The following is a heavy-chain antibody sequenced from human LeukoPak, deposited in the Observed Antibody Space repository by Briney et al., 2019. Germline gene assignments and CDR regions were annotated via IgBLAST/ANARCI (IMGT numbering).Heavy chain of an antibody. CDR3: ASQVIHNWFDP. Sequence: SRPALVNPTQPLTLTCTFSGSSPSTSGMRVSWIRQPPGNALEGLASIVWADEKFYSTSLNTRLTIYKDTSKNQVVLTMANMDPVDTATYYCASQVIHNWFDPWGQGTLVTVSS. V-gene: IGHV2-70*04. D-gene: IGHD2/OR15-2a*01. CDR2: IVWADEK. J-gene: IGHJ5*02. CDR1: GSSPSTSGMR.